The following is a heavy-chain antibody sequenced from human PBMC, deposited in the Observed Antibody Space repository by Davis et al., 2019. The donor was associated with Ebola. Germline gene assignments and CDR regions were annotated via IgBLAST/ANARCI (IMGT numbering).Heavy chain of an antibody. CDR3: ARVEYYDFWSGYLWGFDY. Sequence: GESLKISCAASGFTFSSYWMSWVRQAPGKGLEWVANIKQDGSEKYYVDSVKGRFTISRDNAKNSLYLQMNSLRAEDTAVYYCARVEYYDFWSGYLWGFDYWGQGTLVTVSS. CDR1: GFTFSSYW. V-gene: IGHV3-7*03. CDR2: IKQDGSEK. D-gene: IGHD3-3*01. J-gene: IGHJ4*02.